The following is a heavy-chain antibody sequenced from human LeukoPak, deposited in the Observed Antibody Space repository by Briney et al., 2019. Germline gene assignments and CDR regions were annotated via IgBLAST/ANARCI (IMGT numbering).Heavy chain of an antibody. V-gene: IGHV3-23*01. CDR1: EFTFSSYG. Sequence: GGSLRLSCAASEFTFSSYGMSWVRQAPGKGLGWVSSISGSGGSTQYADSVQGRFAISRDNSKNTLYLQMNSLRAEDTAVYYCAVYYVDTAMVADWGQGTLVTVSS. D-gene: IGHD5-18*01. J-gene: IGHJ4*02. CDR2: ISGSGGST. CDR3: AVYYVDTAMVAD.